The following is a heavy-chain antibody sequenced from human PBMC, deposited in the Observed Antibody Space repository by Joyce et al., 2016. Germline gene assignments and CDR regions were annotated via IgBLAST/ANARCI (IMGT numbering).Heavy chain of an antibody. J-gene: IGHJ3*02. Sequence: QVQLVQSGAEVKKPGSSVKVSCKASGGTSSSYAISWVRQAPGQGIEWMGGIIPIFNKANHAQKFQDRVTFTADQSTSTVYMEVSSLRFQDTAVYFCARDANQVPAFDIWGQGTLVTVSS. CDR2: IIPIFNKA. V-gene: IGHV1-69*01. CDR1: GGTSSSYA. CDR3: ARDANQVPAFDI. D-gene: IGHD4/OR15-4a*01.